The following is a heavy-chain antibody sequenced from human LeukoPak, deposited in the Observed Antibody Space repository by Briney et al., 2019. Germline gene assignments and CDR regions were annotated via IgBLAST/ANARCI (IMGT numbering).Heavy chain of an antibody. D-gene: IGHD2-15*01. CDR2: TSTEEDGSEK. V-gene: IGHV3-7*05. CDR3: ATDRGYSTFDI. Sequence: GGSLRLSCAASGFTLSTYWMNWVRQAPGKGLEWVASTSTEEDGSEKYYIDSVRGRFTISRDNAKNSLYLQMNSLRAEDTAVYYCATDRGYSTFDIWGQGTMVAVSS. CDR1: GFTLSTYW. J-gene: IGHJ3*02.